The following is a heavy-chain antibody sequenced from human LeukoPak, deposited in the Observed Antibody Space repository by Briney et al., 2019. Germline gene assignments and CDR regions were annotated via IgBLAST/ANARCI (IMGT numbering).Heavy chain of an antibody. V-gene: IGHV3-21*01. CDR2: ISSSGTYI. J-gene: IGHJ4*02. Sequence: PGGSLRLSCAASGFIFSTYSMNWVRQAPGKGLEWVSYISSSGTYIYYADSVKGRFTISRDNAKNSLYLQMNSLRAEDTSVYYCARGDLDMNDYWGQGTLVTVSS. CDR1: GFIFSTYS. D-gene: IGHD3-16*01. CDR3: ARGDLDMNDY.